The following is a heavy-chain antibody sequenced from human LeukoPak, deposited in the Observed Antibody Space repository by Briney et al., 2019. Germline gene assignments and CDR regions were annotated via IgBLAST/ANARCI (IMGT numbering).Heavy chain of an antibody. CDR1: GLHFDDYA. CDR2: LTWDAGST. D-gene: IGHD6-13*01. CDR3: AKGTSSWHEFDY. V-gene: IGHV3-43D*03. J-gene: IGHJ4*02. Sequence: PGGSLSLFCAASGLHFDDYAIHRPRHAPGKALEWVSHLTWDAGSTYYADSVKGRFTISRDNSKNYLYLQMSSLRAEDTALYYCAKGTSSWHEFDYWGQGTLVIVSA.